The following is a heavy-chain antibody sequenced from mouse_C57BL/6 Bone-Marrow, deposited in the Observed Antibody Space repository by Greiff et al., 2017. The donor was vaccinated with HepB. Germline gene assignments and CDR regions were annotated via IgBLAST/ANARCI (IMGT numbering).Heavy chain of an antibody. CDR2: IRSKSNNYAT. J-gene: IGHJ2*01. CDR3: VRHGGPRRHFDY. D-gene: IGHD3-2*02. V-gene: IGHV10-1*01. CDR1: GFSFNTYA. Sequence: EVQGVESGGGLVQPKGSLKLSCAASGFSFNTYAMNWVRQAPGKGLEWVARIRSKSNNYATYYADSVKDRFTISRDDSESMLYLQMNNLKTEDTAIYYCVRHGGPRRHFDYWGQGTTLTVSS.